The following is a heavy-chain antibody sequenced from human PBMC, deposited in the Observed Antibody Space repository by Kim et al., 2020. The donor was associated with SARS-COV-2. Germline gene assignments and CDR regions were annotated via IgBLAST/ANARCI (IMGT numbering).Heavy chain of an antibody. Sequence: SETLSLTCTVSGGSISSSSYYWGWIRQPPGKGLEWIGSIYYSGSTYYNPSLKSRVTISVDTSKNQFSLKLSSVTAADTAVYYCASFRGGGITMIVVVMYFDYWGQGTLVTVSS. CDR1: GGSISSSSYY. D-gene: IGHD3-22*01. CDR2: IYYSGST. J-gene: IGHJ4*02. V-gene: IGHV4-39*01. CDR3: ASFRGGGITMIVVVMYFDY.